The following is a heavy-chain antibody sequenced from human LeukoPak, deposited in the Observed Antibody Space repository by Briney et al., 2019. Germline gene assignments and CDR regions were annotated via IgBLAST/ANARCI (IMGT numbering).Heavy chain of an antibody. J-gene: IGHJ5*02. D-gene: IGHD6-13*01. Sequence: SSETLSLTCTVSGGSISSGDYYWSWIRQPPGKGLEWTGYIYYSGSTYYNPSLKSRVTISVDTSKNQFSLKLSSVTAADTAVYYCARGYSSNWYWFDPWGQGALVTVSS. CDR2: IYYSGST. CDR3: ARGYSSNWYWFDP. V-gene: IGHV4-30-4*01. CDR1: GGSISSGDYY.